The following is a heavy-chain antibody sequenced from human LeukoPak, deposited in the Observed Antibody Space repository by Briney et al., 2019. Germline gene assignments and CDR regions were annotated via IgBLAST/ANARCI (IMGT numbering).Heavy chain of an antibody. Sequence: SETLSLTCSVSGGSTSSYYWSWIRQPPGKGLEWIGYIYYSGRTSYNPSLKSRVTISVDTSKNQFSLKLSSVTAADTAVYFCARGPYSYDSSGAFDIWGQGTMVTVSS. CDR1: GGSTSSYY. V-gene: IGHV4-59*08. D-gene: IGHD3-22*01. CDR3: ARGPYSYDSSGAFDI. J-gene: IGHJ3*02. CDR2: IYYSGRT.